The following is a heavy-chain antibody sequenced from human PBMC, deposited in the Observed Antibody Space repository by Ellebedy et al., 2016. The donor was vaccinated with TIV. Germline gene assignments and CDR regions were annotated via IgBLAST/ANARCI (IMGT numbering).Heavy chain of an antibody. CDR1: GFTFSSYA. CDR2: ISDSGGNT. CDR3: ARKILFYYGMDV. V-gene: IGHV3-23*01. J-gene: IGHJ6*02. Sequence: PGGSLRLSCVASGFTFSSYAMCWVRQAPGKGLEWVSTISDSGGNTHFPDSVKGRFTISRDNSRNTVYLQMNSLRAEDTAVYYCARKILFYYGMDVWGQGTTVTVSS.